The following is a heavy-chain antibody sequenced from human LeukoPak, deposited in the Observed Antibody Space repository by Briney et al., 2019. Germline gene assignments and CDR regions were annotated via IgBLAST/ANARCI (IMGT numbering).Heavy chain of an antibody. CDR2: IYSSGTP. CDR3: ARGITDIAVGDY. J-gene: IGHJ4*02. Sequence: GGSLRLSCAASGFTVSNNYMSWVRQAPGKGLEWVSIIYSSGTPYYADSVKGRFTISRGNSKNTLFLQMSSLRAEDTAVYYCARGITDIAVGDYWGQGALVTVSS. D-gene: IGHD2-15*01. CDR1: GFTVSNNY. V-gene: IGHV3-53*01.